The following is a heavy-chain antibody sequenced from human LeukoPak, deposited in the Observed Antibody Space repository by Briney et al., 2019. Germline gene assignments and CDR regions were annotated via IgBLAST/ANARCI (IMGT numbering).Heavy chain of an antibody. D-gene: IGHD5-18*01. CDR1: GFTFSSYW. Sequence: GGSLRLPCAASGFTFSSYWMSWVRQAPGKGLEWVAFIRYDGSNKYYADSVKGRFTISRDNSKNTLYLQMNSLRAEDTAVYYCAKGPIQLNWYFDLWGRGTLVTVSS. V-gene: IGHV3-30*02. J-gene: IGHJ2*01. CDR2: IRYDGSNK. CDR3: AKGPIQLNWYFDL.